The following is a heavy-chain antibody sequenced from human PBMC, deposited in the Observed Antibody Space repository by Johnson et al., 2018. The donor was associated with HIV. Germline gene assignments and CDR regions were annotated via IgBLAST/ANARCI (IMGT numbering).Heavy chain of an antibody. CDR1: GSPFVNFD. D-gene: IGHD3-22*01. V-gene: IGHV3-20*04. J-gene: IGHJ3*02. Sequence: EVQLVESGGGVVRPGGSLGLSCAAPGSPFVNFDLTWVRQAPGRGLDWVSAINGNGVRTGCADALKGHFTSPRATAKNSLNLEMNSLRAEDTALYYCARATYYYDLSGYLTRPRAFDMWGQGTMVTVSS. CDR2: INGNGVRT. CDR3: ARATYYYDLSGYLTRPRAFDM.